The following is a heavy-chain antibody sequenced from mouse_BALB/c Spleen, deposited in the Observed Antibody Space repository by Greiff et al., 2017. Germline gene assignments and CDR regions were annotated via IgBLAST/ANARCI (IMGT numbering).Heavy chain of an antibody. V-gene: IGHV1-14*01. D-gene: IGHD2-4*01. CDR1: GYTFTSYV. J-gene: IGHJ4*01. CDR2: INPDNDGT. Sequence: EVQLQQSGPELVKPGASVKMSCKASGYTFTSYVMHWVKQKPGQGLEWIGYINPDNDGTKYNEKLKGKATLTSDKSSSTAYMELSSLTYEDSAVYYCADYDDDDGYYDAMDYWGQGTSVTVSS. CDR3: ADYDDDDGYYDAMDY.